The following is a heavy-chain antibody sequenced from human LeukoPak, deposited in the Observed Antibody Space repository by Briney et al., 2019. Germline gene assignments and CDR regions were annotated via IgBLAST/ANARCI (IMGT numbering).Heavy chain of an antibody. Sequence: GSLRLSCAASGFTVSSNYMSWVRQAPGKGLEWVSVIYSGGSTYYADSVKGRFTISRDNSKNTLYLQMNSLRAEDTAVYYCARDGRYSSGWSPDYYMDVWGKGTTVTVSS. J-gene: IGHJ6*03. CDR3: ARDGRYSSGWSPDYYMDV. CDR1: GFTVSSNY. CDR2: IYSGGST. D-gene: IGHD6-19*01. V-gene: IGHV3-53*01.